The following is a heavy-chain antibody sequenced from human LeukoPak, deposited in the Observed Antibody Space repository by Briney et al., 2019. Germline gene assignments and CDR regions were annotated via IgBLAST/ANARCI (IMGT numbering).Heavy chain of an antibody. CDR3: TRRVVVAASDRNMGPFDY. V-gene: IGHV3-73*01. D-gene: IGHD2-15*01. CDR2: IRSKANSYTT. Sequence: PGGSLRLSCAASGFTFSGSAMHWVRQASGKGLEWVGRIRSKANSYTTAYAASVKGRFTISRDDSKNTAYLQMNSLKTEDTAVYYCTRRVVVAASDRNMGPFDYWGQGTLVTVSS. CDR1: GFTFSGSA. J-gene: IGHJ4*02.